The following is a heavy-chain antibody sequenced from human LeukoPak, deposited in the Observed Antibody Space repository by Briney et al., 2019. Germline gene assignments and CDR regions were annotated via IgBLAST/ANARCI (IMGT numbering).Heavy chain of an antibody. Sequence: ASVTVSCTASGYTFTSYDINWVRQATGQGLEWMGWMNPNSGNTGYAQKSQGRVTITRNTSISTAYMELSSLRSEDTAVYYCARGGLNVVGFYYYYYYYMDVWGKGTTVTVSS. V-gene: IGHV1-8*03. CDR3: ARGGLNVVGFYYYYYYYMDV. D-gene: IGHD3-3*01. J-gene: IGHJ6*03. CDR1: GYTFTSYD. CDR2: MNPNSGNT.